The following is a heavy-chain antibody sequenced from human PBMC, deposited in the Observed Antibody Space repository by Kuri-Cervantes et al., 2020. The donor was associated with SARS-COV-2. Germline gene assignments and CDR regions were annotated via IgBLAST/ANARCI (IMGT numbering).Heavy chain of an antibody. CDR2: IHHTGST. Sequence: SQTLSLTCEVSGASISTDGYSWTWIRQPPGRGLEWIGYIHHTGSTYVNPSLKSRVTISIDTSKNRFSLNLTSATAADTAVYFCAREISGYSSSWYFDYWGLGTLVTVSS. CDR3: AREISGYSSSWYFDY. D-gene: IGHD5-18*01. J-gene: IGHJ4*02. V-gene: IGHV4-30-2*01. CDR1: GASISTDGYS.